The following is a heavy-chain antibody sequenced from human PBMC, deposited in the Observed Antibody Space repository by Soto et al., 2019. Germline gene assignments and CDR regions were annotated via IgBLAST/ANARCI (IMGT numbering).Heavy chain of an antibody. V-gene: IGHV4-30-2*02. CDR2: IYNSEST. CDR3: AGTYSSSSPLDYYYYYGMDV. D-gene: IGHD6-6*01. J-gene: IGHJ6*02. Sequence: SETLSLTCAVSGGSISSGGYSWSWIRQPPGKGLEWIGYIYNSESTYYNPSLKSRVTISADTSKNQFSLKLSSVTAADTAVYYCAGTYSSSSPLDYYYYYGMDVWGQGTTVTVSS. CDR1: GGSISSGGYS.